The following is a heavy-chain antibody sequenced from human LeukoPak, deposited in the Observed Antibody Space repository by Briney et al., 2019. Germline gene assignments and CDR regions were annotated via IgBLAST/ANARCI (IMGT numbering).Heavy chain of an antibody. Sequence: ASVKVSCKSSGYTFTSYGISCVRHAPGQGLEWMGRISAYNGNTNYAQKLQGRLTMTTDTSTSTAYMELRSLRSDDTAVYYCARVGGYGSGSYTAFDIWGQGTMVTVSS. CDR1: GYTFTSYG. CDR3: ARVGGYGSGSYTAFDI. J-gene: IGHJ3*02. D-gene: IGHD3-10*01. V-gene: IGHV1-18*01. CDR2: ISAYNGNT.